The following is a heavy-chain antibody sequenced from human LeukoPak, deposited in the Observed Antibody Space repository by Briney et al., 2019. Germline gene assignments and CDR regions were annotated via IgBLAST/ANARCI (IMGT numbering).Heavy chain of an antibody. V-gene: IGHV5-10-1*01. J-gene: IGHJ5*02. Sequence: GESLRISCKGSGYSFTSYWISWVRQMPGKGLEWMGRIDPSDSYTNHSPSFQGHVTISADKSISTAYLQWSSLKASDTAMYYCARVRRYGSGSSWFDPWGQGTLVTVSS. D-gene: IGHD3-10*01. CDR3: ARVRRYGSGSSWFDP. CDR1: GYSFTSYW. CDR2: IDPSDSYT.